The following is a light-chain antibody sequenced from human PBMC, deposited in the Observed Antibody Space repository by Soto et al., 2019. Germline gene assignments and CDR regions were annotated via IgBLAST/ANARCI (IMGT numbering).Light chain of an antibody. CDR1: SSDVGGYNY. CDR2: DVS. V-gene: IGLV2-14*01. J-gene: IGLJ2*01. Sequence: QSVLTQPASVSGSPGQSITISCTGTSSDVGGYNYVSWYQQHPGQAPKLLIYDVSNRPSGVSNRFSGSKSGNTASLTISGLHAEDEATYYCTSYAGSSTLVFGGGTKLTVL. CDR3: TSYAGSSTLV.